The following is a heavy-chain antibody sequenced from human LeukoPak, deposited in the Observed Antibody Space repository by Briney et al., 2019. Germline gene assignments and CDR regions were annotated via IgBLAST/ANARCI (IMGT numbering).Heavy chain of an antibody. CDR1: GFTFHDYG. V-gene: IGHV3-9*01. CDR3: AKGPHDYGSPCYFDS. CDR2: ISWNSGVT. Sequence: GGSLRLSCAASGFTFHDYGMQWVRQAPGKGLEWVSGISWNSGVTDFADTVKGRFTISRDNAKNSLYLQMNSLRAEDTALYYCAKGPHDYGSPCYFDSWGQGTLVTVSS. D-gene: IGHD3-10*01. J-gene: IGHJ4*02.